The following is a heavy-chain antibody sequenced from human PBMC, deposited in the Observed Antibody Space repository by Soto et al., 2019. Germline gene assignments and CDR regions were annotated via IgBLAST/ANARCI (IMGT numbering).Heavy chain of an antibody. CDR1: GFIFSSYG. J-gene: IGHJ4*02. CDR3: AKGVGGYCSGGSCYGGFDD. Sequence: QVQLVESGGGVVQPGRSLRLSCAASGFIFSSYGMHWVRQAPGKGLEWVAVISYDGRKKYYLDSVKGRFTISRDDSENTLYLQMNRLRAEDTAVYYCAKGVGGYCSGGSCYGGFDDWGQGTLVTVSS. V-gene: IGHV3-30*18. D-gene: IGHD2-15*01. CDR2: ISYDGRKK.